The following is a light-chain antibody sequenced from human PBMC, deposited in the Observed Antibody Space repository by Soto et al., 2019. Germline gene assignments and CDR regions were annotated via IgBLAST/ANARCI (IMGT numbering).Light chain of an antibody. V-gene: IGKV1-5*01. Sequence: DIPMTQSPSTLSASVGDRVTITCRASQSINSWLAWYQQIPGKAPKLLIYNASSLESGVPSRFTGGGSGTEFTLTISSLQPGDFATYYCQQYNYYPYTFGQGTKLEIK. CDR2: NAS. CDR1: QSINSW. J-gene: IGKJ2*01. CDR3: QQYNYYPYT.